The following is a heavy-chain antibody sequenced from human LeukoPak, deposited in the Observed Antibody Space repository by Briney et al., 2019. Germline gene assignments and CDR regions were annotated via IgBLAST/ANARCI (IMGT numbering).Heavy chain of an antibody. J-gene: IGHJ5*02. CDR2: VYYTGVT. V-gene: IGHV4-39*07. D-gene: IGHD4-23*01. CDR1: GGYIITSGHY. CDR3: ARERSSSGGHNWFDP. Sequence: SETLSLTCTVSGGYIITSGHYWGWIRQPPGKGLEWIGSVYYTGVTSTNPFFRSRMSISVDTSKNQFSLNLTSVTATDAAVYYCARERSSSGGHNWFDPWGQGTLVTVSS.